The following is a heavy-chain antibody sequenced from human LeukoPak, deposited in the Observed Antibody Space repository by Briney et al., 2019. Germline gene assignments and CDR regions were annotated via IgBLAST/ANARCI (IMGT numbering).Heavy chain of an antibody. V-gene: IGHV1-2*02. CDR3: ATSRGYCSSTSCRDDYYFDY. D-gene: IGHD2-2*01. J-gene: IGHJ4*02. CDR2: INPNSGGT. Sequence: GASVTVSCKASGYTFTGYYMHGVRQAPGQGLDWMGWINPNSGGTNYAQKFQGRVTMTRDTSISTAYMELSRLRSDDTAVYYCATSRGYCSSTSCRDDYYFDYWGQGTLVTVSS. CDR1: GYTFTGYY.